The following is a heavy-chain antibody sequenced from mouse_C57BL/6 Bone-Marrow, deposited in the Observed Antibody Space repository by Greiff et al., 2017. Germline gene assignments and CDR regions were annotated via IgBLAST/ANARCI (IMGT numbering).Heavy chain of an antibody. V-gene: IGHV1-80*01. CDR3: ARRLWSYAMDY. CDR1: GYAFSSYW. J-gene: IGHJ4*01. Sequence: VQVVESGAELVKPGASVKISCKASGYAFSSYWMNWVKQRPGKGLEWIGQIYPGDGDTNYNGKFKGKATLTADKSSSTAYMQLSSLTSEDSAVYFCARRLWSYAMDYWGQGTSVTVSS. CDR2: IYPGDGDT. D-gene: IGHD1-1*02.